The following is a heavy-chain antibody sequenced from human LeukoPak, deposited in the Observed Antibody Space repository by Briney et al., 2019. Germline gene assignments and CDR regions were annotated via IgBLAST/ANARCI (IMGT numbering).Heavy chain of an antibody. J-gene: IGHJ3*02. CDR1: GFTFSTYG. D-gene: IGHD3-22*01. CDR3: AKPRRGYFDSSAFHI. Sequence: GGSLRLSCAASGFTFSTYGMHWVRQAPGKGLEWVAIISYEGSRIYYADSVKGRFTISRDNSKNTLYLQMDSLRTEDTALYYCAKPRRGYFDSSAFHIWGQGTMVTVSS. CDR2: ISYEGSRI. V-gene: IGHV3-30*18.